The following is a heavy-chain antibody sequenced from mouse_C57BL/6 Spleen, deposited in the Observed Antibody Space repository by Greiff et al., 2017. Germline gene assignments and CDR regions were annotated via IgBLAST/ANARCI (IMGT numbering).Heavy chain of an antibody. J-gene: IGHJ3*01. V-gene: IGHV1-76*01. CDR3: ARPYYCSRWFAY. Sequence: QVQLKESGAELVRPGASVKLSCKASGYTFTDYYINWVKQRPGQGLEWIARIYPGSGNTYYNEKFKCKATLTAEKSSTTAYIQHSSLTPADSAVYFCARPYYCSRWFAYWGQGTLVTVSA. CDR2: IYPGSGNT. D-gene: IGHD1-1*01. CDR1: GYTFTDYY.